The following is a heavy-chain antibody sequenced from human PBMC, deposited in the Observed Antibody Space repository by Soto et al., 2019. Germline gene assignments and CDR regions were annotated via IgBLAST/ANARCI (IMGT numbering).Heavy chain of an antibody. J-gene: IGHJ4*02. CDR2: ITGSGDST. CDR3: SKALRYITVFGVADFDY. CDR1: GFIFTNYA. V-gene: IGHV3-23*01. Sequence: PGGSLRLSCAASGFIFTNYAMTWVRQAPGKGLEWVSGITGSGDSTYYADSVKGRFTISRDNSKNTLFLHMNSLRAEDTAVYYCSKALRYITVFGVADFDYWGQGTLVTVSS. D-gene: IGHD3-3*01.